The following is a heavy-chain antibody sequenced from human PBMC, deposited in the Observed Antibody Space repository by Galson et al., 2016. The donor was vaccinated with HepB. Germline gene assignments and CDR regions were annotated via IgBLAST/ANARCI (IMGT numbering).Heavy chain of an antibody. CDR2: IYQSGGT. Sequence: SEILSLTCAVSGGSISRNNWWSWVRQPPGKGLEWIGEIYQSGGTNYSPSLKSRLIMSIDKSKNQFPLKLSSVTAADTAVYYCATGGADHGGARERRFAYWGQGTLVSVSS. J-gene: IGHJ4*02. V-gene: IGHV4-4*02. CDR3: ATGGADHGGARERRFAY. D-gene: IGHD4-23*01. CDR1: GGSISRNNW.